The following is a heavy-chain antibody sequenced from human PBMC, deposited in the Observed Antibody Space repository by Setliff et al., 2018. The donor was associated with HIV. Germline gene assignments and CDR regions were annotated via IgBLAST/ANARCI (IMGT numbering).Heavy chain of an antibody. CDR2: IHPIFGTT. D-gene: IGHD3-3*01. V-gene: IGHV1-69*13. J-gene: IGHJ4*02. Sequence: SVKVSCKASGGTFSSYITAWVRQAPGQGLEWMGGIHPIFGTTNYARDFMGRVSITADESTNTAYMESSSLRSDDSAIYYCARGIPRGTVFGVVGYFDYWGQGTLVTVSS. CDR1: GGTFSSYI. CDR3: ARGIPRGTVFGVVGYFDY.